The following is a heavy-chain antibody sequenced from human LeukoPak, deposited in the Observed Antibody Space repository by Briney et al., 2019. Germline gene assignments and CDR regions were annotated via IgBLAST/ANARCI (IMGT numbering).Heavy chain of an antibody. J-gene: IGHJ4*02. Sequence: TGGSLRLSCVASGLPIADFAMHWVRQAPGKGLEWFSLISGDGVSTFYADSVKGRFSISRDNAKNSLYLQMNSLRAEDTAVYYCAKRADSSSSAVDYWGQGTLVTVSS. V-gene: IGHV3-43*02. CDR1: GLPIADFA. CDR2: ISGDGVST. CDR3: AKRADSSSSAVDY. D-gene: IGHD6-6*01.